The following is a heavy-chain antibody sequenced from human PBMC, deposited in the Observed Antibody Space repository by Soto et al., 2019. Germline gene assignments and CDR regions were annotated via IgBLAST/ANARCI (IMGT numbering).Heavy chain of an antibody. D-gene: IGHD6-19*01. J-gene: IGHJ6*02. Sequence: SETLSLTCTVSGGSISSYYWSWIRQPPGKGLEWIGYIYYSGSTNYNPSLKSRVTISVDTSKNQFSLKLSSVTAADTAVYYCARVGVAVAGAYYYGMDVWGQGTTVTVSS. CDR1: GGSISSYY. CDR2: IYYSGST. V-gene: IGHV4-59*01. CDR3: ARVGVAVAGAYYYGMDV.